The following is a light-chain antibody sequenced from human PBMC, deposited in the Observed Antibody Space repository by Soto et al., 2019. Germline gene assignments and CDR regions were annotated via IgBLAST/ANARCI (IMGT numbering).Light chain of an antibody. Sequence: DIGMPQFPDYLTVSLGGRGPINCRSRQSVLCSSNNKNYLAWYQQKAGQPPRLLINWASTRASGVPDRFSGSGSGTDFTLTISSLQAEDAAVYSCQQYFRTPITFGGGTKVDIK. CDR3: QQYFRTPIT. CDR1: QSVLCSSNNKNY. V-gene: IGKV4-1*01. CDR2: WAS. J-gene: IGKJ4*02.